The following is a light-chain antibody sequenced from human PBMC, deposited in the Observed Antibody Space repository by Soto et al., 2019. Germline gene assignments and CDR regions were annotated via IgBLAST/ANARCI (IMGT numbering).Light chain of an antibody. Sequence: EIVLTQSPGTLSLPPGERATLSCRASQSGFSFYLAWFQKKPGQAPRLLIYGASSRATGIPDRFSGSGSGTEFTLTISRLEPVDSAVYYCHQYGNSPWTLGQGTKVEI. V-gene: IGKV3-20*01. CDR1: QSGFSFY. J-gene: IGKJ1*01. CDR3: HQYGNSPWT. CDR2: GAS.